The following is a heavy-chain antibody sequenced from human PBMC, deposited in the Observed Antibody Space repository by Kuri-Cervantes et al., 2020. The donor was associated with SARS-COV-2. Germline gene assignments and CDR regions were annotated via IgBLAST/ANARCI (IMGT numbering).Heavy chain of an antibody. V-gene: IGHV3-33*08. CDR1: GFTFSSYG. J-gene: IGHJ4*02. CDR2: IWYDGSNK. D-gene: IGHD3-16*02. CDR3: ARDTVRGVIRYYFDY. Sequence: GGSPRLSCAASGFTFSSYGMHWVRQAPGKGLEWVAVIWYDGSNKYYADSVKGRFTISRDNSKNTLYLQMNSLRAEDTAVYYCARDTVRGVIRYYFDYWGQGTLVTVSS.